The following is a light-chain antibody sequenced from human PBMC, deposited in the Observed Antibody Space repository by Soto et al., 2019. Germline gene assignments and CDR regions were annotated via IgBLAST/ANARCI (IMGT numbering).Light chain of an antibody. V-gene: IGLV2-14*01. J-gene: IGLJ1*01. Sequence: QSVLAQPASVCGSPGQSITISCTGTSSDVGGYNYVSWYQQHPGKAPKLMIYDVGNRPSGVSNRFSGSKSGNTASLTISGLQPEDEADYYCCSYTSSSTRVFGTGTKVTVL. CDR3: CSYTSSSTRV. CDR2: DVG. CDR1: SSDVGGYNY.